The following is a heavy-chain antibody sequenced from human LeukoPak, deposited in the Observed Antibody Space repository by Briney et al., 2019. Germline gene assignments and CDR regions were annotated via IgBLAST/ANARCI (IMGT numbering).Heavy chain of an antibody. Sequence: GGSLRLSCAASGFTLSSYAMSWVRQAPGKGLEWVSAISGSGGSTYYADSVKGRFTISRDNSKNTLYLQMNSLRAEDTAVYYCAKTGYSSGFKDWGQGTLVTVSS. CDR1: GFTLSSYA. D-gene: IGHD6-19*01. CDR2: ISGSGGST. J-gene: IGHJ4*02. V-gene: IGHV3-23*01. CDR3: AKTGYSSGFKD.